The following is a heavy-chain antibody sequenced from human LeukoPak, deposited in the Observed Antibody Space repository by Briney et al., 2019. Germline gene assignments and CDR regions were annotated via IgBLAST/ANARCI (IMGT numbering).Heavy chain of an antibody. D-gene: IGHD6-13*01. J-gene: IGHJ3*02. CDR3: ASSSSSWPRDAFDI. Sequence: GGSLRLSCAASGFTFSSYSMNWVRQAPGKGLEWVSSISSSSSYIYYADSVKGRFTISRDNAKNSLYLQMNSLRAEDTAVYYCASSSSSWPRDAFDIWGQGTMVTVSS. CDR1: GFTFSSYS. CDR2: ISSSSSYI. V-gene: IGHV3-21*01.